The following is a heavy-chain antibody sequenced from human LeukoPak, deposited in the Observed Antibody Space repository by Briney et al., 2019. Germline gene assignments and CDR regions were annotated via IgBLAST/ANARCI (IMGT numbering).Heavy chain of an antibody. CDR3: AREAVADIVATIFY. CDR1: GYTFTGYY. J-gene: IGHJ4*02. CDR2: INPNSGGT. V-gene: IGHV1-2*02. Sequence: ASVKVSCKASGYTFTGYYMHWVRQAPGQGLEWMGWINPNSGGTNYAQKFQGRVTMTRGTSISTAYMELSRLRSDDTAVYYCAREAVADIVATIFYWGREPWSPSPQ. D-gene: IGHD5-12*01.